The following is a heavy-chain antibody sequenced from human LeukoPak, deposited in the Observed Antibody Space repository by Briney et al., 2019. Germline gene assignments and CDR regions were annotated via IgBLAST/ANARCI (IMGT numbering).Heavy chain of an antibody. CDR1: GFTFSSYA. Sequence: GGSLRHSCAASGFTFSSYAMHWVRQAPGKGLEYVAAISSNGGSTYYANSVQGRFTISRDNSKSTLYLQMGSLRAEEMAVYYCARDQRPTYYYDSSGYAAPPRGDYYYGMDVWGQGTTVTVSS. CDR2: ISSNGGST. D-gene: IGHD3-22*01. J-gene: IGHJ6*02. V-gene: IGHV3-64*01. CDR3: ARDQRPTYYYDSSGYAAPPRGDYYYGMDV.